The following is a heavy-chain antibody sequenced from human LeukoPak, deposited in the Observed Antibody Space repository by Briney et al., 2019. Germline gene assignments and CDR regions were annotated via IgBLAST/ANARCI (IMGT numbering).Heavy chain of an antibody. CDR2: INHSGST. Sequence: SETLSLTCAVYGGSFSGYYWSWIRQPPGKGLEWIGEINHSGSTNYNPSLKSRVTISVDTSKNQFSLKLSSVTAADTAVYYCARGRFPRYSSSWYRANLYYYYYYYMDVWGKGTTVTVSS. J-gene: IGHJ6*03. CDR1: GGSFSGYY. D-gene: IGHD6-13*01. V-gene: IGHV4-34*01. CDR3: ARGRFPRYSSSWYRANLYYYYYYYMDV.